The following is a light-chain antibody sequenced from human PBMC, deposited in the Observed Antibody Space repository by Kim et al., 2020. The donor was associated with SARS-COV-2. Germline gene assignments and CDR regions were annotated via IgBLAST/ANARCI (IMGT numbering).Light chain of an antibody. CDR1: SRDVADYNY. J-gene: IGLJ3*02. CDR2: DVS. V-gene: IGLV2-14*03. CDR3: SSYTSSTTRGV. Sequence: QAITITCTGTSRDVADYNYVPWYQQHPGKAPKLMIYDVSSRPSGVSNRFSGSKSGSTASLTISGLQTEDEADYYCSSYTSSTTRGVFGGGTKLTVL.